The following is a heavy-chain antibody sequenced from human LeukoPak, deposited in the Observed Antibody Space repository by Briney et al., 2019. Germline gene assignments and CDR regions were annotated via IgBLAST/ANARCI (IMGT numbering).Heavy chain of an antibody. CDR2: ISYDGSNK. CDR1: GFTFSSYG. J-gene: IGHJ4*02. CDR3: APSGSNYDLAY. V-gene: IGHV3-30*03. Sequence: GGSLRLSCAASGFTFSSYGMHWVRQAPGKGLEWVAVISYDGSNKYYADSVKGRFTISRDNSKNTLYLQINSLRAEDTAVYYCAPSGSNYDLAYWGQGTLVTVSS. D-gene: IGHD3-3*01.